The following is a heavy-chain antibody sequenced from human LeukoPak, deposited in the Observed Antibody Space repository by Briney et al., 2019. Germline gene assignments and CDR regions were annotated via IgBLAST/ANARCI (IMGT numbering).Heavy chain of an antibody. D-gene: IGHD3-22*01. Sequence: GGSLRLSCAASGFTFSNEWMSWVRQAPGKGLEWVANIGPVGGGKSSLKYENDRFPISRNNGKSSLYMQINCLRAKDTAVYYCARDSSGYYDYWGQGALVTVSS. CDR1: GFTFSNEW. V-gene: IGHV3-7*01. J-gene: IGHJ4*02. CDR2: IGPVGGGK. CDR3: ARDSSGYYDY.